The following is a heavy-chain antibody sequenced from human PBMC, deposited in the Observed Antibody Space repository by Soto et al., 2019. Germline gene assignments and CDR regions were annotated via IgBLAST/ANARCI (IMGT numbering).Heavy chain of an antibody. J-gene: IGHJ5*02. CDR3: ARASIRFWSGSVVLNWFDP. CDR2: IYYSGST. CDR1: GGSISSGGYY. Sequence: QVQLQESGPGLVKPSQTLSLTCTVSGGSISSGGYYWSWIRQHPGKGLEWIGYIYYSGSTYYNPSLKSRVTISVDTSKNQFSLKLGSVPAADTAVYYCARASIRFWSGSVVLNWFDPWGQGTLVTVSS. D-gene: IGHD3-3*01. V-gene: IGHV4-31*03.